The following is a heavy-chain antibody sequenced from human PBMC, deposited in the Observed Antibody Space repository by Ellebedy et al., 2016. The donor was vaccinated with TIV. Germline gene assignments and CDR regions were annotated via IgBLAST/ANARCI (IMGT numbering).Heavy chain of an antibody. CDR1: GGTFSRHV. V-gene: IGHV1-69*04. D-gene: IGHD3-16*01. J-gene: IGHJ4*02. CDR3: ATEEIRGVGADY. Sequence: AASVKVSCKASGGTFSRHVISWVRQAPGQGLEWMGRIIPILGIANYAQKFQGRVTITADKSTSTAYMELSSLRSEDTAVYYCATEEIRGVGADYWGQGTLVTVSS. CDR2: IIPILGIA.